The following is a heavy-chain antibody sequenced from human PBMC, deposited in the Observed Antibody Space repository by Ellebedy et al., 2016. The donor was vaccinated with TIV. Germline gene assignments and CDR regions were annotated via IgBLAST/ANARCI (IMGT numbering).Heavy chain of an antibody. CDR3: ARDAGSSLDAFDI. Sequence: SETLSLTCTVSGYSISSGYSWGWIRQPPGKGLEWIGYIYHSGSTYYNPSLKSRVTISVDRSKNQFSLKLSSVTAADTAVYYCARDAGSSLDAFDIWGQGTMVTVSS. CDR1: GYSISSGYS. V-gene: IGHV4-30-2*01. CDR2: IYHSGST. D-gene: IGHD2-15*01. J-gene: IGHJ3*02.